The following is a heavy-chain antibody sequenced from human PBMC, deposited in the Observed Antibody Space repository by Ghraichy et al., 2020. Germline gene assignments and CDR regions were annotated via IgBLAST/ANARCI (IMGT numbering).Heavy chain of an antibody. CDR1: GFTLHDQT. CDR3: AKDTCVGGTCGCGAY. Sequence: GGSLRLSCATSGFTLHDQTMHWVRQAPGKGLEWVSLITWDGVTTYYADSVKGRFTISRDNSKNSLFLQMSSLRSEDTALYYCAKDTCVGGTCGCGAYWGQGTRVTVSS. D-gene: IGHD2-15*01. J-gene: IGHJ4*02. V-gene: IGHV3-43*01. CDR2: ITWDGVTT.